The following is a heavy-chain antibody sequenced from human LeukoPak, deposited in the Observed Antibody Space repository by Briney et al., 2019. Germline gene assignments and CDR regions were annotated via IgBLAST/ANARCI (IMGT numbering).Heavy chain of an antibody. V-gene: IGHV4-61*02. D-gene: IGHD3-22*01. CDR2: IYTSGST. CDR1: GGSISSGSYY. CDR3: ARSRYYYDSSGYPHVGNFDY. J-gene: IGHJ4*02. Sequence: SQTLSLTCTVSGGSISSGSYYWSWIRQPAGKGLEWIGRIYTSGSTNYNPSLKSRVTISVDTSKNQFSLKLSSVTAADTAVYYCARSRYYYDSSGYPHVGNFDYWGQGTLVTVSS.